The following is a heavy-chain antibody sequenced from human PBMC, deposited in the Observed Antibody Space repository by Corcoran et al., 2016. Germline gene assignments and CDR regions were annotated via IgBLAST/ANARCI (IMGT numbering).Heavy chain of an antibody. V-gene: IGHV1-2*02. CDR1: GYTFTGYY. Sequence: QVQLVQSGAEVKKPGASVKVSCKASGYTFTGYYMHWVRQAPGQGLEWMGWVNPNSGGTNYAQKFQGRVTMTRDTSISTAYMERSRLRSDDTAVYYCARNRYCSSTSCYSPRFDPWGQGTLVTVSS. J-gene: IGHJ5*02. CDR3: ARNRYCSSTSCYSPRFDP. D-gene: IGHD2-2*01. CDR2: VNPNSGGT.